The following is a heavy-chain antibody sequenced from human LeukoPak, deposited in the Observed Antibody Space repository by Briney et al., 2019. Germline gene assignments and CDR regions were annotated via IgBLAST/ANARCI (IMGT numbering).Heavy chain of an antibody. CDR2: ISWNSVNI. J-gene: IGHJ6*03. CDR3: ARFAAGGSYYYYMDV. CDR1: TFTFDDYA. D-gene: IGHD3-10*01. V-gene: IGHV3-9*01. Sequence: GGSLRLSCAASTFTFDDYAMHWVRRVPGKGLEWVSGISWNSVNIAYADSVKGRFTISRDNAKNSLYLQMNSLRADDTAVYYCARFAAGGSYYYYMDVWGKGTTVTVSS.